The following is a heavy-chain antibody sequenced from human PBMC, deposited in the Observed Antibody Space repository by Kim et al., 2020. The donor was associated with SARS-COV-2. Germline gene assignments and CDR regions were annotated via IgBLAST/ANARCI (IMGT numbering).Heavy chain of an antibody. D-gene: IGHD2-2*01. V-gene: IGHV7-4-1*02. CDR1: GYAFNSHG. CDR2: INTDTGNP. CDR3: ARAGPAGCSGTHCFWALGY. Sequence: ASVKVSCKTSGYAFNSHGMVWVRQAPGQGLEWMGWINTDTGNPTYAQGFTGRFVFSLDTSINTAYLHISSLEAKDSAIYYCARAGPAGCSGTHCFWALGYWGQGTLVTVSS. J-gene: IGHJ4*02.